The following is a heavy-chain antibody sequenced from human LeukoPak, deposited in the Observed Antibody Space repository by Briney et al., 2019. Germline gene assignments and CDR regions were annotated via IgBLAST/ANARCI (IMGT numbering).Heavy chain of an antibody. J-gene: IGHJ6*03. CDR3: ARGRSGSSSSLYYYYYYMDV. CDR1: GGSFSGYY. V-gene: IGHV4-34*01. Sequence: SETLSLTCAVYGGSFSGYYWSWIRQPPGKGLEWIGEINHSGSTKYNPSLKSRVTISVDTSKNQFSLKLSSVTAADTTVYYCARGRSGSSSSLYYYYYYMDVWGKGTTVTVSS. CDR2: INHSGST. D-gene: IGHD6-6*01.